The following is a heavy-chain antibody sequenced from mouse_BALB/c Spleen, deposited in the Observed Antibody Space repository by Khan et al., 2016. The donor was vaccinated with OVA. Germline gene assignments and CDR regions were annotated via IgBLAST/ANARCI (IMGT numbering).Heavy chain of an antibody. V-gene: IGHV1-4*01. CDR2: IVPPNGYT. J-gene: IGHJ3*01. D-gene: IGHD2-14*01. Sequence: QVQLQQSGAELARPGASVKMSCKASGYTFTTYTIHWVKQRPGQGLEWIGYIVPPNGYTNYNQKFKGRATLTADKSSSTAYMQLSSLPSEDSAVYYCARDGGFYRSDGGFAYGGQGTLVTVSA. CDR1: GYTFTTYT. CDR3: ARDGGFYRSDGGFAY.